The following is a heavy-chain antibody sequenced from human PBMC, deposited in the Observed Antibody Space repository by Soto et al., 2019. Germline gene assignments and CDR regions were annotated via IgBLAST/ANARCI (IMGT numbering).Heavy chain of an antibody. CDR1: GGSISGSSYY. CDR3: ARRKKRDSSGWLGVFWRAHYYGMDV. CDR2: IYYSGST. V-gene: IGHV4-39*01. J-gene: IGHJ6*02. Sequence: SETLSLTSTVSGGSISGSSYYWGWIHHPPXKGLERIGSIYYSGSTYYNPPLKSRVTISVYTSKNPFSLKLSWVTVADTAVYYCARRKKRDSSGWLGVFWRAHYYGMDVWGQGTTVTVSS. D-gene: IGHD6-19*01.